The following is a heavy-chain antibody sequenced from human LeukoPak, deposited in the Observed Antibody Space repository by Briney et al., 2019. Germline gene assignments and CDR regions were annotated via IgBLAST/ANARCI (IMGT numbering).Heavy chain of an antibody. CDR1: GFTFXSYA. V-gene: IGHV3-23*01. CDR2: ISGSGGST. J-gene: IGHJ4*02. D-gene: IGHD6-19*01. Sequence: SGFTFXSYAMXWVRQAPGKGLEWVSAISGSGGSTYYADSVKGRFTISRDNSKNTLYLQMNSLRAEDTAVYYCAKAVQWLVLGYWGQGTLVTVPS. CDR3: AKAVQWLVLGY.